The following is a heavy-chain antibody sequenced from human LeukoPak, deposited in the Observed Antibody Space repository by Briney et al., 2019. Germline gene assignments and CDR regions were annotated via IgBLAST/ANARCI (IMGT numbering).Heavy chain of an antibody. Sequence: EPGGSLRLSCAASGFTFSSYAMSWVRQAPGKGLEWVSAISGSGGSTYYADSVKGRFTISRDNSKNTLYLQMNSLRAEDTAVYYCAKDMEVVVEPAAIEYYFDYWGQGTLVTVSS. J-gene: IGHJ4*02. D-gene: IGHD2-2*01. CDR1: GFTFSSYA. CDR3: AKDMEVVVEPAAIEYYFDY. V-gene: IGHV3-23*01. CDR2: ISGSGGST.